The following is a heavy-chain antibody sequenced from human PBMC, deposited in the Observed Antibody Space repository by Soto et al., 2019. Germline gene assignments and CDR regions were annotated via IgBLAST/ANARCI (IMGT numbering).Heavy chain of an antibody. CDR2: ISYDGSNK. D-gene: IGHD4-17*01. J-gene: IGHJ1*01. CDR3: AKDRYGDSNPFFQH. V-gene: IGHV3-30*18. CDR1: GFTFSSYG. Sequence: QVQLVESGGGVVQPGRSLRLSCAASGFTFSSYGMHWVRQAPGKGLEWVAVISYDGSNKYYADSVKGRFTISRDNSKNTLYLQMNSLRAEDTAVYYCAKDRYGDSNPFFQHWGQGTLVTVSS.